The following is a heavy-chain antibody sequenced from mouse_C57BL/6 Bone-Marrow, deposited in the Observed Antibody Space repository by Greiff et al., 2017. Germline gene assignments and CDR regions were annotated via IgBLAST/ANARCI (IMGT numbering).Heavy chain of an antibody. CDR3: ARCYYGSSYGFYARDY. Sequence: VQLQQPGAELVKPGASVKMSCKASGYTFTSYWITWVKQRPGQGLEWIGDIYPGSGSTNYNEKFKSKATLTVDTSSSTAYMQLSSLTSEDSAVYYCARCYYGSSYGFYARDYWGQGTSVTVSS. CDR1: GYTFTSYW. CDR2: IYPGSGST. D-gene: IGHD1-1*01. J-gene: IGHJ4*01. V-gene: IGHV1-55*01.